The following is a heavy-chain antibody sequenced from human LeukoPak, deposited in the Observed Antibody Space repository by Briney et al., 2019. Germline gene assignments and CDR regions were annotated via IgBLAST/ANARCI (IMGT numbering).Heavy chain of an antibody. CDR2: ISAYNGNT. J-gene: IGHJ6*02. V-gene: IGHV1-18*01. CDR3: ARDRGDIVVVPAAMRDYYYGMDV. Sequence: SVKVSCKASGYTFTSYGISWVRQAPGQGLEWMGWISAYNGNTNYAQKLQGRVTMTTDTSASTAYMELRSLRSDDTAVYYCARDRGDIVVVPAAMRDYYYGMDVWGQGTTVTVSS. CDR1: GYTFTSYG. D-gene: IGHD2-2*01.